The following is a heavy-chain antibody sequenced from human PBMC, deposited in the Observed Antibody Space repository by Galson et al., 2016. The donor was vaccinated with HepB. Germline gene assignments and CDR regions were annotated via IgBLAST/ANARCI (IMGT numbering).Heavy chain of an antibody. CDR1: GKSLSELS. J-gene: IGHJ4*02. Sequence: SVKVSCKVSGKSLSELSMYWVRQAPGKGLEWMGGFDPEDGETLYAQMFQGRVTMTEDTSTDTAYMELSSLRSEDTAVYYCATGPLGAISVSFDYWGQGTPVTVSS. CDR3: ATGPLGAISVSFDY. CDR2: FDPEDGET. V-gene: IGHV1-24*01. D-gene: IGHD1-26*01.